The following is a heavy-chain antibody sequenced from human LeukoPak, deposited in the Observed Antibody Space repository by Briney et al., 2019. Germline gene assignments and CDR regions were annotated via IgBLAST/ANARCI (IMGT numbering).Heavy chain of an antibody. D-gene: IGHD5-12*01. V-gene: IGHV4-39*07. J-gene: IGHJ4*02. CDR2: IYYSGST. CDR3: ARLSGYDWESSYDY. CDR1: GGSISSRNYY. Sequence: SETLSLTCTVSGGSISSRNYYWGWIRQPPGKGLEWIGNIYYSGSTYFNPSLKSRVTISVDTSRNQFSLKLSSVTAADTAVYYCARLSGYDWESSYDYWGQGILVTVSS.